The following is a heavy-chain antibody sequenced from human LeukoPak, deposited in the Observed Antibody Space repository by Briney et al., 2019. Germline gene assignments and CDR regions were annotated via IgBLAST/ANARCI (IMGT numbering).Heavy chain of an antibody. V-gene: IGHV4-34*01. CDR3: ARVPAAGINYCYGMDV. J-gene: IGHJ6*04. CDR1: GGSFSGYY. Sequence: SETLSLTCAVYGGSFSGYYWSWIRQPPGKGLEWIGETNHSGSTNYNPSLKSRVTISVDTSKNQFSLKLSSVTAADTAVYYCARVPAAGINYCYGMDVWGKGTTVTVSS. D-gene: IGHD6-13*01. CDR2: TNHSGST.